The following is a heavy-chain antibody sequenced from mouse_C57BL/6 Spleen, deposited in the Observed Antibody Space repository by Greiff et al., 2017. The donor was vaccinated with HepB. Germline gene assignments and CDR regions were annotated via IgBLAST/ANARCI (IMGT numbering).Heavy chain of an antibody. V-gene: IGHV2-6-1*01. CDR3: ARHYDYGWYFDV. CDR1: GFSLTSYG. Sequence: VKVVESGPGLVAPSQSLSITCTVSGFSLTSYGVHWVRQPPGKGLEWLVVIWSDGSTTYNSALKSRLSISKDNSKSQVFLKMNSLQTDDTAMYYCARHYDYGWYFDVWGTGTTVTVSS. D-gene: IGHD2-4*01. J-gene: IGHJ1*03. CDR2: IWSDGST.